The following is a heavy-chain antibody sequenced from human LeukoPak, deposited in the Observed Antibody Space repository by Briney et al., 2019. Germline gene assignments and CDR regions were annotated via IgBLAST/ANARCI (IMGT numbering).Heavy chain of an antibody. CDR3: AKDRTVRGVNNWFDP. V-gene: IGHV3-30*02. CDR1: GFTFSSYG. D-gene: IGHD3-10*01. Sequence: GGSLRLSCAASGFTFSSYGMHWVRQAPGKGLEWVAFIRYDGSNKYYADSVKGRFTISRDNSKNTLYLQMNSLRAEDTAVYYCAKDRTVRGVNNWFDPWGQGTLVTVSS. J-gene: IGHJ5*02. CDR2: IRYDGSNK.